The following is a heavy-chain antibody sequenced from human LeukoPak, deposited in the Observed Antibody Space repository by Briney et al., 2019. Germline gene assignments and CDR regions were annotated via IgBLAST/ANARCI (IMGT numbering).Heavy chain of an antibody. D-gene: IGHD3-10*01. CDR3: AKDSSSRGVRLDAFDI. V-gene: IGHV3-23*01. CDR2: ISGSGGST. Sequence: GGSLRLSCAASGFTFSSYAMSWVRQAPGKGLEWVSAISGSGGSTYYADSVKGRFTISRDNSKNTLYLQMNSLRAEDTAVYYCAKDSSSRGVRLDAFDIWGQGTMVTVSS. CDR1: GFTFSSYA. J-gene: IGHJ3*02.